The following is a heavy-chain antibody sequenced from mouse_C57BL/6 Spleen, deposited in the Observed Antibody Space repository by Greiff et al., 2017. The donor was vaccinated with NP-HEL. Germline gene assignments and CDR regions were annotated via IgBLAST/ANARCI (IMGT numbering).Heavy chain of an antibody. Sequence: EVQVVESGGGLVKPGGSLKLSCAASGFTFSDYGMHWVRQAPEMGLEWVAYISSGSSTIYYADTVKGRFTISRDNAKNTLFLQMTSLRSEDTAMYYCARPISDYYAMDYWGQGTSVTVSS. J-gene: IGHJ4*01. CDR3: ARPISDYYAMDY. CDR1: GFTFSDYG. CDR2: ISSGSSTI. V-gene: IGHV5-17*01.